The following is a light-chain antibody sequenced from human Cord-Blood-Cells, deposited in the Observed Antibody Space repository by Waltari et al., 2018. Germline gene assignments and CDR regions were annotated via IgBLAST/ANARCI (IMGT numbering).Light chain of an antibody. V-gene: IGKV1-39*01. CDR2: AAS. Sequence: DIQMTQSPSSLSASVGDRVTITCRASQSISSYLNWYQQKPGKAPRRLIYAASSVQSGVPSRFSCSGSGTDFTLTISSLQPEDFATYYCQQSYSTWTFGQGTKVEIK. CDR3: QQSYSTWT. J-gene: IGKJ1*01. CDR1: QSISSY.